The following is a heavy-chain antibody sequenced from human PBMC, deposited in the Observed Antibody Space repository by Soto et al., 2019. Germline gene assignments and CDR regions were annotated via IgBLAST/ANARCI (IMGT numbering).Heavy chain of an antibody. CDR2: ISYDGSTK. J-gene: IGHJ4*02. D-gene: IGHD2-8*02. CDR3: LKGCTSGGNSIISDA. CDR1: GFTFSSHG. Sequence: QVQLVESGGGVVQPGRSLRLSCAASGFTFSSHGMHWVRQTPGKGLEWVADISYDGSTKYYADSVKGRFTTSRDNSNNTLYLQINHLRVEYTAVYYCLKGCTSGGNSIISDAWGQGTLVTVSS. V-gene: IGHV3-30*18.